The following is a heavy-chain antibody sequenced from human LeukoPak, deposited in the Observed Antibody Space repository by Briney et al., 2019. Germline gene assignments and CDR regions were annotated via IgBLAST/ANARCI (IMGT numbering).Heavy chain of an antibody. CDR2: IYYSGST. Sequence: SETLSLTCTVSGDSISSGDYYWSWIRQPPGKGLEWIGSIYYSGSTYYNPSLKSRVTISVDTSKNQFSLKLSSVTAADTAVYYCARARRVGATVGFDYWGQGTLVTVSS. V-gene: IGHV4-39*01. CDR3: ARARRVGATVGFDY. J-gene: IGHJ4*02. D-gene: IGHD1-26*01. CDR1: GDSISSGDYY.